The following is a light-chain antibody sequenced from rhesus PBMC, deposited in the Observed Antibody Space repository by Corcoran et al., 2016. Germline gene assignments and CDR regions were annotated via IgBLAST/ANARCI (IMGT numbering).Light chain of an antibody. V-gene: IGKV1-25*01. Sequence: DIQMTQSPSSVSASVGDRVTITCRASQGISSYLAWYQQKPGQAPKLLIYYATTLQSGVPSRFSGSGSGTEFTLTIRSLQPEDFATYYCQQYNSLPFTFGPGTKLDIK. CDR2: YAT. J-gene: IGKJ3*01. CDR3: QQYNSLPFT. CDR1: QGISSY.